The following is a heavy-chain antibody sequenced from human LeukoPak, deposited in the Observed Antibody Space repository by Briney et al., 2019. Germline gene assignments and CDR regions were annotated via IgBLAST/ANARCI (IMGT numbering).Heavy chain of an antibody. J-gene: IGHJ4*02. CDR2: IYYSGST. CDR3: ARQVVPAAIHSQFYFDY. CDR1: GGSISSYY. D-gene: IGHD2-2*02. V-gene: IGHV4-59*08. Sequence: SETLSLTCTVSGGSISSYYWSWIRQPPGKGLEWIGYIYYSGSTNYNPSLKSRVTISVDTSKNRFSLKLSSVTAADTAVYYCARQVVPAAIHSQFYFDYWGQGTLVTVSS.